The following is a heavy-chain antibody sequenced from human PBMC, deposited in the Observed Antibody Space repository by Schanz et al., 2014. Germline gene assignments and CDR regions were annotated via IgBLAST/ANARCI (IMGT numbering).Heavy chain of an antibody. CDR3: ANNWNLDY. V-gene: IGHV3-23*01. CDR2: ISGSGAST. D-gene: IGHD1-20*01. CDR1: GFSFSSYA. J-gene: IGHJ4*02. Sequence: EVQLLESGGGLVQPGGSLRLSCATSGFSFSSYAINWVRQAPGKGLEWVSGISGSGASTYYAYSVKGRFTISRDNSNRTVNLQINSLRAEDTAVYYCANNWNLDYWGQGTLVTVSS.